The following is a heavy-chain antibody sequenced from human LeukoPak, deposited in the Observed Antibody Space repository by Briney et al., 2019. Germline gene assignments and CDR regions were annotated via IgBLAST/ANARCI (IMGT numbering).Heavy chain of an antibody. D-gene: IGHD6-13*01. V-gene: IGHV4-39*07. J-gene: IGHJ4*02. CDR1: GGSISSSSYY. CDR2: IYYSGST. Sequence: PSETLSLTCTVSGGSISSSSYYWGWIRQPPGKGLEWIGSIYYSGSTNYNPSLKSRVTISVDTSKNQFSLKLSSVTAADTAVYYCARWSPRDLAAASPWGQGTLVTVSS. CDR3: ARWSPRDLAAASP.